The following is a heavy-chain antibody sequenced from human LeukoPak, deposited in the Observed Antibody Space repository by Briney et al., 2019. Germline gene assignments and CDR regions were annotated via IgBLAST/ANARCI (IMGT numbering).Heavy chain of an antibody. V-gene: IGHV4-4*02. CDR1: GASISSSHW. CDR3: ARDLFD. CDR2: ILHSGTT. Sequence: SETLSLTCAVSGASISSSHWWNWVRQPPGKGLEWIGEILHSGTTNYNPSLQSRVTISVDKSKNQCSLKLNSATAADTAVYYCARDLFDWGQGTLVTVSS. J-gene: IGHJ4*02. D-gene: IGHD2-21*01.